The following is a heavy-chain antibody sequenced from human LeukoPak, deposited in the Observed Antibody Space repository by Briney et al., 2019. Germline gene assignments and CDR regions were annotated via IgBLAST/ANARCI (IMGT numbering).Heavy chain of an antibody. V-gene: IGHV1-18*01. CDR1: GYTFTSYG. CDR2: ISAYNGNT. Sequence: GASVKVSCKASGYTFTSYGISWVRQAPGQGREWMGWISAYNGNTKYAQKLQGRVTMTTDTSTSTAYMELRSLRSDETAVYSCARDVYYYDSSGQSDYWGQGTPVTVSS. J-gene: IGHJ4*02. CDR3: ARDVYYYDSSGQSDY. D-gene: IGHD3-22*01.